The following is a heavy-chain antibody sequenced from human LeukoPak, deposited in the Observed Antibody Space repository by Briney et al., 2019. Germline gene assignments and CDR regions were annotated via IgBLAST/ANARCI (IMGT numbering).Heavy chain of an antibody. J-gene: IGHJ4*02. CDR2: INQNGREK. CDR3: ARSLGDD. D-gene: IGHD3-16*01. CDR1: GFTFSGYW. Sequence: GGSLRLSCAASGFTFSGYWMTWVRQAPGKGLEWVASINQNGREKYYVDSVKGRFTISRDNAKDSLYLQMNSLRDEDTAVYYCARSLGDDWGQGTLVTVSS. V-gene: IGHV3-7*01.